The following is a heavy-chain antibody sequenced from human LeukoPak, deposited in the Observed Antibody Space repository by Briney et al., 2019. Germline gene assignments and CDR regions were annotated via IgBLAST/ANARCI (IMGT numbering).Heavy chain of an antibody. CDR3: ARTRSGYNWFDP. Sequence: SETLSLTCAVYGGSFSGYYWSWIRQPPGKGLEWIGEINHSGSTNYNPSLKSRVTISVDTSKNQFSLKLSSVTAADTAVCYCARTRSGYNWFDPWGQGTLVTVSS. J-gene: IGHJ5*02. D-gene: IGHD3-22*01. V-gene: IGHV4-34*01. CDR1: GGSFSGYY. CDR2: INHSGST.